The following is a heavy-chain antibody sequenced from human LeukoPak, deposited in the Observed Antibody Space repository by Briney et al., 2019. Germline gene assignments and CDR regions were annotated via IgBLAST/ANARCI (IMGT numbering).Heavy chain of an antibody. D-gene: IGHD3-10*01. V-gene: IGHV4-34*01. Sequence: PSETLSLTCAVYGGSFSGYYWSWIRKPPGKGLEWLGEINHSGSTNYNPSLKSRVTISVDTSKNQFSLKLSSVTAADTAVYYCARHGEYYGSGSYSGRRRRNNWFDPWGQGTLVTVSS. J-gene: IGHJ5*02. CDR2: INHSGST. CDR3: ARHGEYYGSGSYSGRRRRNNWFDP. CDR1: GGSFSGYY.